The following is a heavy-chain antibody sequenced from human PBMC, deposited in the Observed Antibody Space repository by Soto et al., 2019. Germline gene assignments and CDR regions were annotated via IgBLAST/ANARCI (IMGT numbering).Heavy chain of an antibody. Sequence: SDTLSLTFAVYGGSFSGYYWIWILQTPVNWLECIGEINHSGSTNYNPSLKSRVTISVDTSKNQFSLKLSSVTAADTAVYYCARELTGITGLWPYYFDYWGQGTLVTVSS. CDR2: INHSGST. V-gene: IGHV4-34*01. CDR1: GGSFSGYY. D-gene: IGHD1-20*01. CDR3: ARELTGITGLWPYYFDY. J-gene: IGHJ4*02.